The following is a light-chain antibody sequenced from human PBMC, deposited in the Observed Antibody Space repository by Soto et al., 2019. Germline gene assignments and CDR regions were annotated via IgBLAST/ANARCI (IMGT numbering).Light chain of an antibody. J-gene: IGKJ1*01. CDR1: QSVLYSSNNKNY. Sequence: DIVMTQSPDSLTVSLGERATINCKSSQSVLYSSNNKNYLAWYQQKPRQPPKLLISWTSTRESGVPDRFSGSGSGTDFTLTISSLQAEDVAVYYCQQYYSTPWTFGQGTKVEIK. CDR3: QQYYSTPWT. V-gene: IGKV4-1*01. CDR2: WTS.